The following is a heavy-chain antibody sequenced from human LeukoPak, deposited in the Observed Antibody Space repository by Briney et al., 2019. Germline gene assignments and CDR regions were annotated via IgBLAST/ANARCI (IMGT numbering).Heavy chain of an antibody. V-gene: IGHV4-4*02. CDR1: GGSISSSNW. CDR2: IYHSGST. CDR3: ARRVGITGTPYYFDY. Sequence: PSETLSLTCAVSGGSISSSNWWSWVRQPPGKGLEWIGEIYHSGSTNYNPSLKSRVTISVDTSKNQFSLKLSSVTAADTAVYYCARRVGITGTPYYFDYWGQGTLVTVSS. J-gene: IGHJ4*02. D-gene: IGHD1-20*01.